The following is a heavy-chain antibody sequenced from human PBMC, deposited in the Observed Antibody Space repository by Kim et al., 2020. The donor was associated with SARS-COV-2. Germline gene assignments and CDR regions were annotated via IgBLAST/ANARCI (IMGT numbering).Heavy chain of an antibody. V-gene: IGHV3-21*01. CDR1: GFTFSSYS. Sequence: GGSLRLSCAASGFTFSSYSMNWVRQAPGKGLEWVSSISSSSSYIYYADSVKGRFTISRDNAKNSLYLQMNSLRAEDTAVYYCARVKGRWSPLDYWGQGTLVTVSS. CDR2: ISSSSSYI. CDR3: ARVKGRWSPLDY. J-gene: IGHJ4*02. D-gene: IGHD6-13*01.